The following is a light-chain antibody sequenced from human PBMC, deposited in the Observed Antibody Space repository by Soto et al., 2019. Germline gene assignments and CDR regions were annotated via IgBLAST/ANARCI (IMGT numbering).Light chain of an antibody. V-gene: IGLV2-23*01. J-gene: IGLJ2*01. CDR1: SSDIGSYNL. Sequence: QSALTQPASVSGSPGQSITISCNGTSSDIGSYNLVSWYQQHPGKAPKLMIYEGSKRPSGVSNRSSGSKSGNTASLTISGLQAEDEADYYCCSSAGSGTIFGGGTKLTVL. CDR3: CSSAGSGTI. CDR2: EGS.